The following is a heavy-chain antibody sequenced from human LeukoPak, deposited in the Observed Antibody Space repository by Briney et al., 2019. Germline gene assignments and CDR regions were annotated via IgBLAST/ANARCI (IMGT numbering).Heavy chain of an antibody. CDR3: ASPIGGHAMDV. Sequence: GESLKISCKGSGYSFPSYWIGWVRQMPGKGLEWMGIIYPSDSDTRYSPSFQGQVTISADKSINTAYLQWSGLKVSDTAMYYCASPIGGHAMDVWGQGTTVTVSS. CDR2: IYPSDSDT. CDR1: GYSFPSYW. J-gene: IGHJ6*02. D-gene: IGHD3-10*01. V-gene: IGHV5-51*01.